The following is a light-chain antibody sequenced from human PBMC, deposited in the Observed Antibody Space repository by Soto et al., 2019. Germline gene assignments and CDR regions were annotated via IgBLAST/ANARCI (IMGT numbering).Light chain of an antibody. CDR1: SSDVGGYNY. CDR2: DVS. Sequence: QSALTQPASVSGSPGQSITISCTGTSSDVGGYNYVSWYQQHPGKAHKLMIYDVSNRPSGVSNRFSGSKSGNTASLTISGLQAEDDDDYYGSAYTSSSTGVFGGGTKLTVL. V-gene: IGLV2-14*01. J-gene: IGLJ3*02. CDR3: SAYTSSSTGV.